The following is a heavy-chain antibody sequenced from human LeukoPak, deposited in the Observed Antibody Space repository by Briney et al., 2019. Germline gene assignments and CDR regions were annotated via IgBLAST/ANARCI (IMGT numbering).Heavy chain of an antibody. J-gene: IGHJ5*02. D-gene: IGHD1-26*01. CDR3: ARAGSGRSPDWFDP. CDR2: ISGSGGSGGRT. Sequence: GGSLRLSCEASGYTFKGYGLTWVRQAPGKGLEWVSGISGSGGSGGRTYYADSVRGRFTISRDSSEKTLYLQMNSLRAEDTAIYYCARAGSGRSPDWFDPWGQGTLVTVSS. CDR1: GYTFKGYG. V-gene: IGHV3-23*01.